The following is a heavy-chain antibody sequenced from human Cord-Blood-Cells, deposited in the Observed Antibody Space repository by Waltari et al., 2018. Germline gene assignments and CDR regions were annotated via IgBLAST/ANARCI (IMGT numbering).Heavy chain of an antibody. J-gene: IGHJ4*02. CDR1: GGSISSYY. CDR2: IYYSGST. Sequence: QVQLQESGPGLVKPSETLSLTCTVSGGSISSYYWSWIRQPPGKGLEWIGYIYYSGSTNYNPSLKSRVTISVGTSKHQFSLKLSSVTAADTAVYYCAREPSSSSWYDYWGQGTLVTVSS. D-gene: IGHD6-13*01. V-gene: IGHV4-59*01. CDR3: AREPSSSSWYDY.